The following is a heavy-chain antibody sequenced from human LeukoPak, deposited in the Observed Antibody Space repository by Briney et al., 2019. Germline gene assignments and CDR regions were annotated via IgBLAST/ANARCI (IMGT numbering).Heavy chain of an antibody. V-gene: IGHV1-18*01. J-gene: IGHJ5*02. Sequence: ASVKVSCKASGYTFTSYGISWVRQAPGQGLEWMGWISAYNGNTNYAQKLQGRVTMTTDTSTSTAYMELRSLRSDDTDVYYCARVKMVRGVAVWFDPWGQGTLVTVSS. CDR3: ARVKMVRGVAVWFDP. CDR1: GYTFTSYG. D-gene: IGHD3-10*01. CDR2: ISAYNGNT.